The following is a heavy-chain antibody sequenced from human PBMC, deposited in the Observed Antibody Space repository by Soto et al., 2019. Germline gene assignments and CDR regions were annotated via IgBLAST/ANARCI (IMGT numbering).Heavy chain of an antibody. J-gene: IGHJ4*02. V-gene: IGHV4-39*01. CDR3: ARHSPRDSPRVDY. CDR2: IYYSGST. Sequence: SETLSLTCTVSGGSLSSSSYYWGWIRQPPGKGLEWIGSIYYSGSTYYNPSLKSRVTISVDTSKNQFSLKLSSVTAADTAVYYSARHSPRDSPRVDYWGQGTLVTVSS. CDR1: GGSLSSSSYY. D-gene: IGHD3-22*01.